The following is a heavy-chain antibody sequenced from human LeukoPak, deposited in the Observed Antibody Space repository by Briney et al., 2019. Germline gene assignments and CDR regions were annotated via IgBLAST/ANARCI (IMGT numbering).Heavy chain of an antibody. CDR2: IKQDGSEK. V-gene: IGHV3-7*05. D-gene: IGHD6-19*01. CDR1: GFTFSSYY. Sequence: GGSLRLSCAASGFTFSSYYMTWVRQAPGKGLEWVANIKQDGSEKFYVDSVRGRFTISRDNAKKSLYLEMNSPRAEDTAVYYCAGGSGWLIDSWGRGTLVTVSS. CDR3: AGGSGWLIDS. J-gene: IGHJ4*02.